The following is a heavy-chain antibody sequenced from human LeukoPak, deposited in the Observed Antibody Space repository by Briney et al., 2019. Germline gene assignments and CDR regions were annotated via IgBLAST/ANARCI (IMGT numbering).Heavy chain of an antibody. J-gene: IGHJ4*02. Sequence: PGGSLRLSCAASGFTFSDYYMSWIRQAPGKGLEWASYISSSGSPIYYADSVKGRFTISRDNAKNSLYLQMNSLRAEDTAVYYCARGARPVAMRNYFDYWGQGTLVTVSS. V-gene: IGHV3-11*01. CDR3: ARGARPVAMRNYFDY. CDR2: ISSSGSPI. CDR1: GFTFSDYY. D-gene: IGHD2-2*01.